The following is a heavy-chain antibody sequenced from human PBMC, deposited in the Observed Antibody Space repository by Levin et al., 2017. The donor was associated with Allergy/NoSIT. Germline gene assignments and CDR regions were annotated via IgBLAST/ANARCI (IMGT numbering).Heavy chain of an antibody. CDR1: GYTLTELS. D-gene: IGHD5-18*01. CDR3: ATEDTTMIMFDL. CDR2: FDPEESET. J-gene: IGHJ3*01. V-gene: IGHV1-24*01. Sequence: GASVKVSCKVYGYTLTELSINWVRQAPGKGLEWMGGFDPEESETIYAQKFQGRVTMTEDTFTDTAYMELSSLRSEDTAVYYCATEDTTMIMFDLWGQVTVVTVSS.